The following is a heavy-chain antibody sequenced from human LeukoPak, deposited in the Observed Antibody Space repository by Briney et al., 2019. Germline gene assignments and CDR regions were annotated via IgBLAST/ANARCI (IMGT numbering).Heavy chain of an antibody. J-gene: IGHJ4*02. Sequence: GGSLRLSCAASGFTFSIYAMSWVRQAPGKGLEWVSGISGSGGSTYYADSVKGQLTISRDNSKNTLYLQMNSLRAEDTAIYYFAKPYGPARPALTHGGRGPLVTVPS. V-gene: IGHV3-23*01. D-gene: IGHD3-10*01. CDR2: ISGSGGST. CDR3: AKPYGPARPALTH. CDR1: GFTFSIYA.